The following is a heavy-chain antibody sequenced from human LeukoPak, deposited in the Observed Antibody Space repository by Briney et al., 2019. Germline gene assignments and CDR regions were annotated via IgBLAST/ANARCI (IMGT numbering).Heavy chain of an antibody. Sequence: SVKVSCKASGGTFSSYAISWVRQAPGQGLEWMGGIIPIFGTANYAQKFQGRVTITADESTSTAYMELSSLRSEDTAVYYCARGVTTGGKYFYYYYMDVWGKGTTVTVSS. CDR3: ARGVTTGGKYFYYYYMDV. V-gene: IGHV1-69*13. CDR2: IIPIFGTA. D-gene: IGHD4-11*01. J-gene: IGHJ6*03. CDR1: GGTFSSYA.